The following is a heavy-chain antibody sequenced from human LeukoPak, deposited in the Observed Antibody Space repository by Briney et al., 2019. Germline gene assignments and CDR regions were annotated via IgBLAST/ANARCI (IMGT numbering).Heavy chain of an antibody. CDR3: ARQRFTMRAYAGNWFDP. Sequence: GASVKVSCKASGGTFSSYAISWVRQAPGQGLEWMGESIPIFGTANYAQKFQGRVTITADKSTSTAYMELSSLRSEDTAVYYCARQRFTMRAYAGNWFDPWGQGTLVTVSS. CDR1: GGTFSSYA. D-gene: IGHD3-10*01. CDR2: SIPIFGTA. V-gene: IGHV1-69*06. J-gene: IGHJ5*02.